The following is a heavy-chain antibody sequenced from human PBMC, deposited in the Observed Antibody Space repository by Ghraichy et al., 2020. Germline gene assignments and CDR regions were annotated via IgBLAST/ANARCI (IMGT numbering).Heavy chain of an antibody. CDR3: ARRPVVVMGDYYGMDV. V-gene: IGHV3-7*01. CDR2: IKQDGSEK. Sequence: GESLNISCAASGFTFSSYWMSWVRQAPGKGLEWVANIKQDGSEKYYVDSVKGRFTISRDNAKNSLYLQMNSLRAEDTAVYYCARRPVVVMGDYYGMDVWGQGTTLTVSS. D-gene: IGHD3-22*01. CDR1: GFTFSSYW. J-gene: IGHJ6*02.